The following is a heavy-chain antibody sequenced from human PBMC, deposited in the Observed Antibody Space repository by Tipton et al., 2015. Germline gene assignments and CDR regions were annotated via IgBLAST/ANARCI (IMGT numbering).Heavy chain of an antibody. CDR1: GGSISTFY. D-gene: IGHD1-1*01. CDR3: ARATGTTAPFRAYGMDV. J-gene: IGHJ6*02. CDR2: VNINESP. V-gene: IGHV4-4*07. Sequence: TLSLTCTVSGGSISTFYWSWIRQPAGKGLQWIGRVNINESPNYNPSLKSRVTLSVDTSKNQVSLRLTSVTAADTAVYYCARATGTTAPFRAYGMDVWGQGTTVTVSS.